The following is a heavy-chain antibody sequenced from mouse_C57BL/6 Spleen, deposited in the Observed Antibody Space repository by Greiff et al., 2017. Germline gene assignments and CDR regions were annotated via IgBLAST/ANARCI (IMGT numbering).Heavy chain of an antibody. D-gene: IGHD1-1*01. CDR3: ARGETTVVATGYFDV. V-gene: IGHV1-72*01. CDR1: GYTFTSYW. CDR2: IDPNSGGT. J-gene: IGHJ1*03. Sequence: QVQLQQPGAELVKPGASVKLSCKASGYTFTSYWMHWVKQRPGRGLEWIGRIDPNSGGTKYNEKFKSKATLTVDKPSSTAYMQLSSLTSEDSAVYYCARGETTVVATGYFDVWGTGTTVTVSS.